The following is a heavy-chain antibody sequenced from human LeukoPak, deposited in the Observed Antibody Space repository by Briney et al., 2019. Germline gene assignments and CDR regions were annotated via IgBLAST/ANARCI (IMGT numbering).Heavy chain of an antibody. D-gene: IGHD2-15*01. CDR1: GGTFSSYA. CDR3: ARDCSGGSCLDY. CDR2: IIPIFGTA. J-gene: IGHJ4*02. Sequence: GASVKVSCKASGGTFSSYAISWVRQAPGQGLEWMGGIIPIFGTANYARKFQGRVTITADESTSTAYMELSSLRSEDTAVYYCARDCSGGSCLDYWGQGTLVTVSS. V-gene: IGHV1-69*13.